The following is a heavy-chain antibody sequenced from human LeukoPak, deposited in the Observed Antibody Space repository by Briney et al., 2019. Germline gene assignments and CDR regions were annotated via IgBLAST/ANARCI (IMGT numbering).Heavy chain of an antibody. CDR3: ARADSVPAGDYHYWYMDV. CDR1: GYTFTGYY. J-gene: IGHJ6*03. Sequence: ASVKVSCKASGYTFTGYYMHWVRQAPGQGLEWMGWINPNSGGTNYAQKFQGRVTMTRDTSISTVYMELSSLRSDDTAVHYCARADSVPAGDYHYWYMDVWGKGTTVTVSS. CDR2: INPNSGGT. D-gene: IGHD2-2*01. V-gene: IGHV1-2*02.